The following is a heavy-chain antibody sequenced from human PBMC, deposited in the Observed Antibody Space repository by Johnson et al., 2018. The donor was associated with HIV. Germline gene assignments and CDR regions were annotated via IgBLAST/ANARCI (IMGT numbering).Heavy chain of an antibody. D-gene: IGHD1-20*01. CDR1: GFTFSDYY. CDR3: ARVRPYNWNEVHAFDI. Sequence: MLLVESGGGLVQPGGSLRLSCAASGFTFSDYYMSWIRQAPGKGLEWVANIKKDGSEKYYVDSVKGRFTISRDNAKHSLYLQMNSLRADDTDVYYSARVRPYNWNEVHAFDIWGQGTMVTVSS. V-gene: IGHV3-7*05. CDR2: IKKDGSEK. J-gene: IGHJ3*02.